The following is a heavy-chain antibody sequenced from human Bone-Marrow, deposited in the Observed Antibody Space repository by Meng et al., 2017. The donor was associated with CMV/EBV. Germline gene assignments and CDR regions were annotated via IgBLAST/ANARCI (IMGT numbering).Heavy chain of an antibody. D-gene: IGHD4-23*01. CDR3: AKNRWVQGFDP. J-gene: IGHJ5*02. CDR2: IRYDGSKK. V-gene: IGHV3-30*02. Sequence: SCAASGFTFSSSGLHWVRQAPGKGLEWVAFIRYDGSKKYYADSVKGRFTISRDNSKNTLYLQMNSLRVEDTAVYYCAKNRWVQGFDPWGQGTLVTVSS. CDR1: GFTFSSSG.